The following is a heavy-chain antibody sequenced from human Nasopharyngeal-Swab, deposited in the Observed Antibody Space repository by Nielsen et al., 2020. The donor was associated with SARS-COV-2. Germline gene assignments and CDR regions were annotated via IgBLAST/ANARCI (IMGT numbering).Heavy chain of an antibody. CDR3: ARELWIQDYYYYYGMDV. Sequence: GESLKISCAASGFTFSSYAMHWVRQAPGKGLEWVAVIPYDGSNKYYADSVKGRFTISRDNSKNTLYLQMNSLRAEDTAVHYCARELWIQDYYYYYGMDVWGQGTTVTVSS. CDR2: IPYDGSNK. J-gene: IGHJ6*02. V-gene: IGHV3-30-3*01. D-gene: IGHD5-18*01. CDR1: GFTFSSYA.